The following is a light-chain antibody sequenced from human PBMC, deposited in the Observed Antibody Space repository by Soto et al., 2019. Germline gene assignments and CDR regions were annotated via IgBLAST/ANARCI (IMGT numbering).Light chain of an antibody. V-gene: IGKV1-5*01. Sequence: DIQMTQSPSTLSASVIERVTIACRASQSISNWLAWYQQKPGKAPKLLIYDASTLESGVPSRFSGSGSGTEFTLTISRLQPDGFATYFCHSRAFGQGTRLEIK. CDR2: DAS. CDR1: QSISNW. CDR3: HSRA. J-gene: IGKJ5*01.